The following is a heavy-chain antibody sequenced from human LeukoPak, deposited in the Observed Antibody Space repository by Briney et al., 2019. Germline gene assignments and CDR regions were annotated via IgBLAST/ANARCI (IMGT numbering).Heavy chain of an antibody. D-gene: IGHD3-3*01. V-gene: IGHV1-69*04. J-gene: IGHJ5*02. CDR2: IVPIFDIT. CDR1: VGTFSRYA. CDR3: VSQCDGLLPFTCPVDP. Sequence: SVKVSCKASVGTFSRYAIICVRQAPGQGLEWMGRIVPIFDITNYAQKFHGRVTITADKSTTTAYMELSSLRFEDTAVYYCVSQCDGLLPFTCPVDPWGQGTLVTVSS.